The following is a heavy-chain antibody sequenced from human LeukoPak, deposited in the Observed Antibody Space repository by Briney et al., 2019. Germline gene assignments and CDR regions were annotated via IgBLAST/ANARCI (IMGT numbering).Heavy chain of an antibody. V-gene: IGHV3-11*05. CDR2: ISGSSTYT. CDR1: GFTFSDYY. CDR3: ARDGDRCRSATCYGPGEY. J-gene: IGHJ4*02. Sequence: GGSLRLSCAASGFTFSDYYMSWIRQAPGKGLEWVSYISGSSTYTNYADSVKGRFTISRDNARNSLYLQMNSLRVEDTAVYYCARDGDRCRSATCYGPGEYWGQGTLVTVSS. D-gene: IGHD2-2*01.